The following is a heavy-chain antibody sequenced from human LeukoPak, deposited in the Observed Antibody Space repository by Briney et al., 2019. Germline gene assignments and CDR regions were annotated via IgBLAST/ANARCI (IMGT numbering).Heavy chain of an antibody. V-gene: IGHV1-69*05. CDR3: ARDSDILVVPAANWFDP. CDR1: GGTFSSYA. D-gene: IGHD2-2*01. Sequence: SVKVSCKASGGTFSSYAISWVRQAPGQGLEWMGGIIPIFGTANYAQKFQGRVTITTDESTSTAYMELSSLRSEDTAVYYCARDSDILVVPAANWFDPWGQGTLVTVSS. CDR2: IIPIFGTA. J-gene: IGHJ5*02.